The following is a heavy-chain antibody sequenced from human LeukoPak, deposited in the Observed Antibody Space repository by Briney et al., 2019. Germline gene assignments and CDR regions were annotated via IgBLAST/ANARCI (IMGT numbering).Heavy chain of an antibody. CDR1: GGSFSSYY. V-gene: IGHV4-59*08. Sequence: PSETLSLTCTVSGGSFSSYYWSWIRQPPGKGLEWIGYIYYSGSTNYNPSLKSRVTISLDTSKNQFSLKLSSVTAADTAVYYCARLSYDSSGYYYPHYWGQGTLVTVSS. D-gene: IGHD3-22*01. CDR3: ARLSYDSSGYYYPHY. J-gene: IGHJ4*02. CDR2: IYYSGST.